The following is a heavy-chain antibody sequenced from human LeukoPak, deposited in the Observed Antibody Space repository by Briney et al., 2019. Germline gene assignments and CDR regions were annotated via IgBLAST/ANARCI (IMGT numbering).Heavy chain of an antibody. J-gene: IGHJ6*02. CDR3: ARDTAMAPCRGSGLGMDV. D-gene: IGHD5-18*01. V-gene: IGHV4-31*03. CDR2: IYYSGST. Sequence: SETLSLTCTVSGGSISSGGYYWSWIRQHPGKGLEWIGYIYYSGSTYYNPSLKSRVTISVDTSKNQFSLKLSSVTAADTAVYYCARDTAMAPCRGSGLGMDVWGQGTTVTVSS. CDR1: GGSISSGGYY.